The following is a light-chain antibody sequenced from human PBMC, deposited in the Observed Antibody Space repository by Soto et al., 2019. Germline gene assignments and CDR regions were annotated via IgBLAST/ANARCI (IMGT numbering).Light chain of an antibody. CDR3: QKYVDSPKT. CDR2: DAS. J-gene: IGKJ2*01. Sequence: DIQMTQSPCSLSASVGDRVTLTCRASQSISNYLAWYQQKPGNVPKLLIYDASTLHSGVPSRFIGSGSGTDFTLTISRLESEDSATYYCQKYVDSPKTFGQGTKLEIK. V-gene: IGKV1-27*01. CDR1: QSISNY.